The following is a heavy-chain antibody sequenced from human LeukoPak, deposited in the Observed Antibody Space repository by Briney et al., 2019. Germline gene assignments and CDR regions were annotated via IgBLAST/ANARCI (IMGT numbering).Heavy chain of an antibody. V-gene: IGHV4-34*01. D-gene: IGHD1-26*01. J-gene: IGHJ3*02. CDR2: INHSGNT. Sequence: SETLSLTCAVYGGSFSGFSWSWIRQPPGKGLEWIGEINHSGNTDYNPSLKSRVTISVDTSKNQFSLKLSSLTAADTAVYYCARKVGATGDAFDIWGQGTMVTVSS. CDR3: ARKVGATGDAFDI. CDR1: GGSFSGFS.